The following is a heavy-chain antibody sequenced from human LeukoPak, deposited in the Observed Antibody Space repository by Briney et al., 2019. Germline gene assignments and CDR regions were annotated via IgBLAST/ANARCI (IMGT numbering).Heavy chain of an antibody. Sequence: PSETLSLTCTVPSGSISGYYWTWLRQPPGKGLDWIVFLSYSGRTNDNPSLKSRVTKSVDTSKNQFSLKLSSVTAADTAVYYCARRTYSYGEYYFDYWGQGTLVTVSS. V-gene: IGHV4-59*01. CDR3: ARRTYSYGEYYFDY. D-gene: IGHD5-18*01. CDR2: LSYSGRT. CDR1: SGSISGYY. J-gene: IGHJ4*02.